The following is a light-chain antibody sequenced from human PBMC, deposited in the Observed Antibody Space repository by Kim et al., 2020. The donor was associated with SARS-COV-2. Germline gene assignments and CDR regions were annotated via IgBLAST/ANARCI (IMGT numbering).Light chain of an antibody. J-gene: IGLJ2*01. V-gene: IGLV7-46*01. CDR2: DTG. CDR1: TGAVTSDHF. Sequence: GGTVTPTCDSSTGAVTSDHFPYWFQQKPGQAPRTLIYDTGNRHSWTPARFSGSLLGGKAALTLSAAQAEDEADYYCLLSYSDSRVFGGGTQLTVL. CDR3: LLSYSDSRV.